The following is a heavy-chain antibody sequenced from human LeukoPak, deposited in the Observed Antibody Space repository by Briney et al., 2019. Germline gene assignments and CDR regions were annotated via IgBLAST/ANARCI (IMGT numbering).Heavy chain of an antibody. CDR3: ARRGGRYFDWSPPYY. CDR1: VFTFSSYE. CDR2: ISSSCSTI. D-gene: IGHD3-9*01. V-gene: IGHV3-48*03. J-gene: IGHJ4*02. Sequence: GGSLRLSCAASVFTFSSYEMHWVRHAPGGGLEGVSYISSSCSTIYYADSVKDRFTISRDNAKNTLYLQMNSLRAEYTAGYYCARRGGRYFDWSPPYYWGQGTLVTVSS.